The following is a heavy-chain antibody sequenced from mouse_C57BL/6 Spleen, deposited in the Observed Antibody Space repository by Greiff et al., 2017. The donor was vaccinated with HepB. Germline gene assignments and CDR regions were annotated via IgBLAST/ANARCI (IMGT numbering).Heavy chain of an antibody. CDR2: IWRGGST. CDR1: GFSLTSYG. V-gene: IGHV2-5*01. Sequence: VKLQESGPGLVQPSQSLSITCTVSGFSLTSYGVHWVRQSPGKGLEWLGVIWRGGSTDYNAAIMSRLSITKENTKSQVFFKMNSLQADDTAIYYCAKNYGSSYWYFDVWGTGTTVTVSS. D-gene: IGHD1-1*01. CDR3: AKNYGSSYWYFDV. J-gene: IGHJ1*03.